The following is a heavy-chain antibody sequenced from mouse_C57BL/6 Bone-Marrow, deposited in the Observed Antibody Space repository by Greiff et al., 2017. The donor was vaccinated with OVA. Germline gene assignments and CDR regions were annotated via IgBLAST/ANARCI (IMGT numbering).Heavy chain of an antibody. Sequence: VQLVESGAELARPGASVKLSCKASGYTFTSYGISWVKQRTGQGLEWIGEIYPRSGNTYYNEKFKGKATLTADKSSSTAYMELRSMTSEDSAVYVCACLYYDSSDPAGFAYWGQGTLVTVAA. CDR2: IYPRSGNT. CDR3: ACLYYDSSDPAGFAY. D-gene: IGHD1-1*01. J-gene: IGHJ3*01. V-gene: IGHV1-81*01. CDR1: GYTFTSYG.